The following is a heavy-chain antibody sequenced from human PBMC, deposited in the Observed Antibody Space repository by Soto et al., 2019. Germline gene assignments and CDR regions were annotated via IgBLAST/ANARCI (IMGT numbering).Heavy chain of an antibody. CDR3: AKDREEYYCGMDV. CDR2: ISYDGSHK. CDR1: GFTFSNYG. J-gene: IGHJ6*02. V-gene: IGHV3-30*18. Sequence: QVQLVESGGGVVQPGRSLRLSCVASGFTFSNYGIHWVRQAPGKGLQWVAIISYDGSHKYYADSVKGRFTISRDNSKNTLFLQMNTLRAEDTAVYYCAKDREEYYCGMDVWGQGTTVTVSS.